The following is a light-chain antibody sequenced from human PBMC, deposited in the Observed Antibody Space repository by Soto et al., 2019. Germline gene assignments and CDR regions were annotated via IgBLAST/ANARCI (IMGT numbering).Light chain of an antibody. Sequence: DIQMTQSPSTLSASIGDRVTITCRASQSIDTSLAWYQQKPGKAPKLLIYKASSLQSGVPSRFSGSGSGTEFTLTISSLQPDDLATYSCQHYNAYSRTFGQGTKVEVK. CDR2: KAS. CDR3: QHYNAYSRT. CDR1: QSIDTS. V-gene: IGKV1-5*03. J-gene: IGKJ1*01.